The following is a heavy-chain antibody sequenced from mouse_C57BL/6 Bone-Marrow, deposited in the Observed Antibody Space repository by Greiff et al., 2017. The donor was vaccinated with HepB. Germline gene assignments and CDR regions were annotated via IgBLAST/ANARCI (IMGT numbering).Heavy chain of an antibody. Sequence: EVQLQQSGAELVRPGASVKLSCTASGFNIKDDYMHWVKQRPEQGLEWIGWIDPENGDTEYASKFQGKATITADTSSNTAYLQLSSLPSEDTAVYYCTTYYGNYWFAYWGQGTLVTVSA. V-gene: IGHV14-4*01. CDR3: TTYYGNYWFAY. J-gene: IGHJ3*01. CDR2: IDPENGDT. D-gene: IGHD2-1*01. CDR1: GFNIKDDY.